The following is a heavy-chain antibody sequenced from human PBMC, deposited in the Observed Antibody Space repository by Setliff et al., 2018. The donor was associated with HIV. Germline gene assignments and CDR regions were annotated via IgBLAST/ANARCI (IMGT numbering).Heavy chain of an antibody. CDR1: GFTFSNCW. V-gene: IGHV3-74*01. J-gene: IGHJ4*02. CDR2: INTDGSSI. Sequence: PGGSLRLSCVASGFTFSNCWMHWVRQAPGKGLVWVSRINTDGSSISHADSVKGRFTISRDNSKNTLYLQMNSLRAADTAVYYCVKDSGYEGDHYFDYWGQGTLVTVSS. CDR3: VKDSGYEGDHYFDY. D-gene: IGHD5-12*01.